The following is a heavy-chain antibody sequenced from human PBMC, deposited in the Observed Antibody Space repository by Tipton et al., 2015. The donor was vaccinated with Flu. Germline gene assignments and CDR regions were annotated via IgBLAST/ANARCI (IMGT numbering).Heavy chain of an antibody. V-gene: IGHV4-38-2*01. CDR3: ARLLLWVGDRDY. CDR1: GDSISTDYF. D-gene: IGHD3-10*01. Sequence: LRLSCVVSGDSISTDYFWGWIRQPPGKGLEWIGSIYHSGSTYYNPSLKSRVTISVDTSKNQFSLKLSSVTAADTAMYYCARLLLWVGDRDYWGQGTQVTVSS. J-gene: IGHJ4*02. CDR2: IYHSGST.